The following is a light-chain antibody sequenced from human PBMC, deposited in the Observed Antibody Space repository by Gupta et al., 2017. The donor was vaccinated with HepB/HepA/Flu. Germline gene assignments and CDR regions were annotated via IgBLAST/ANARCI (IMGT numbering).Light chain of an antibody. CDR2: RNT. V-gene: IGLV1-47*01. CDR1: RSNIGSKF. CDR3: AAWDDGLNTYV. Sequence: HFVLTQPPSASGTPGQRVTISCSGSRSNIGSKFVYWYQHVAGTSPKLLIYRNTERPSGVPDRFSGSKSGTSASLAISGLRSEDEAEYFCAAWDDGLNTYVFGTGTEVTVL. J-gene: IGLJ1*01.